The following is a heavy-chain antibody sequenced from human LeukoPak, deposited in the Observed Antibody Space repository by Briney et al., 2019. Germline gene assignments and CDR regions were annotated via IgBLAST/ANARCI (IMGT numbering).Heavy chain of an antibody. CDR3: ARDRGYGDPPSWFDP. CDR2: ISSSSSTI. D-gene: IGHD5-12*01. CDR1: GFTFSSYS. J-gene: IGHJ5*02. V-gene: IGHV3-48*01. Sequence: PGGSLRLSCAASGFTFSSYSMNWVRQAPGKGLEWVSYISSSSSTIYYADSVKGRFTISRDNAKNSLYLQMNSLRAEDTAVYYCARDRGYGDPPSWFDPWAREPRSPSPQ.